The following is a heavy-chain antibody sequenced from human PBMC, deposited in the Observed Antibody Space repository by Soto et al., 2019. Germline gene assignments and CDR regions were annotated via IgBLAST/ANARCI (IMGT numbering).Heavy chain of an antibody. CDR1: GDSITSVYW. CDR2: IYHSGYT. D-gene: IGHD6-6*01. Sequence: QVQLQESGPGLVKPSGTLSLTCAVSGDSITSVYWWSWVRQPPGKGLEWIGEIYHSGYTNYNPSLKSRVTISVDKSKNQFSLNLNSVTAADTAVYYCARDPGVAARSKRFDNWGQGTLVTVSS. J-gene: IGHJ4*02. V-gene: IGHV4-4*02. CDR3: ARDPGVAARSKRFDN.